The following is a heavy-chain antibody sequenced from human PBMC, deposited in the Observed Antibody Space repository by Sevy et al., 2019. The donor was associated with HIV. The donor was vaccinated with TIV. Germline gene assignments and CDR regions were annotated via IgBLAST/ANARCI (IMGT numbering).Heavy chain of an antibody. CDR1: GGSISSSSYY. Sequence: SDTLSLTCTVSGGSISSSSYYWGWIRQPPGKGLEWIGSIYYSGSTYYNPSLKSRVTISVDTSKNQFSLKLSSVTAADTAVYYCASRYDFWSGYYQYWGQGTLVTVSS. CDR2: IYYSGST. V-gene: IGHV4-39*01. J-gene: IGHJ4*02. CDR3: ASRYDFWSGYYQY. D-gene: IGHD3-3*01.